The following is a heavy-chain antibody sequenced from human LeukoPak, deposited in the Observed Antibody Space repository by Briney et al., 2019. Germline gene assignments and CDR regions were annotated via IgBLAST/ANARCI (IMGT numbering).Heavy chain of an antibody. Sequence: GGSLRLSCAASGFTVSSNYMTWVRQAPGKGLDWVSDIYSGGSTYYADSVKGRYTISRDNSKNTLYLQMNSLRAEDTAMYYCARDVPKVGAAAGVWGQGTLVTVSS. CDR1: GFTVSSNY. CDR2: IYSGGST. V-gene: IGHV3-66*01. CDR3: ARDVPKVGAAAGV. J-gene: IGHJ4*02. D-gene: IGHD6-13*01.